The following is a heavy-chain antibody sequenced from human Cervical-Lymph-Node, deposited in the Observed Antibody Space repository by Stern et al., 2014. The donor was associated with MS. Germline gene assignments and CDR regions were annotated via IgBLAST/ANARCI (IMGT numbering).Heavy chain of an antibody. CDR2: ISAYNGNT. Sequence: VQLVESGAEVKKPGASVKVSCTASGYTFTSYGISWVRQAPGQGLEWMGLISAYNGNTNYAQKLQGRVPMTTDTSTSTAYMELRSLRSDDTAVDDCARGLLGSENAFDIWGQGTMVTVSS. D-gene: IGHD2-15*01. V-gene: IGHV1-18*01. CDR3: ARGLLGSENAFDI. CDR1: GYTFTSYG. J-gene: IGHJ3*02.